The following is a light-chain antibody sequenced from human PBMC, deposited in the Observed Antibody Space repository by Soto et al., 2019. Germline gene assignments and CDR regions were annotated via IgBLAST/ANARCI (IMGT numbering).Light chain of an antibody. V-gene: IGLV2-14*03. Sequence: QSVLTQPASVSGSPGQSMTICCTGSSSDVGGYHYVSWYQQHPGKAPKLIIYQVSHRPSGVSDRFSGSKSGNTASLTISGLQGEDEATYYCSSFTSTHTYVFGTGTKVTVL. CDR2: QVS. J-gene: IGLJ1*01. CDR3: SSFTSTHTYV. CDR1: SSDVGGYHY.